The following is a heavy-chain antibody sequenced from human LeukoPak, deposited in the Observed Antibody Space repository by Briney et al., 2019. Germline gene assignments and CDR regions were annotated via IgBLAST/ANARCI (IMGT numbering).Heavy chain of an antibody. CDR3: AESGYSYGLDYYYGMDV. J-gene: IGHJ6*02. Sequence: SETLSLTCTVSGGSMKYYYWNWIRQPPGKGLEWIGEINHSGSTNYNPSLKSRVTISVDTSKNQFSLKLSSVTAADTAVYYCAESGYSYGLDYYYGMDVWGQGTTVTVSS. V-gene: IGHV4-34*01. CDR2: INHSGST. D-gene: IGHD5-18*01. CDR1: GGSMKYYY.